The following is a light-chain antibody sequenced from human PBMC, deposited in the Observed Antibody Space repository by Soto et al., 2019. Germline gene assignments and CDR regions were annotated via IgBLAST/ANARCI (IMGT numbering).Light chain of an antibody. CDR1: SSDVGGYNY. J-gene: IGLJ3*02. CDR2: DVV. CDR3: CSYAGSYTLV. V-gene: IGLV2-11*01. Sequence: QSALTQPRSVSGSPGQSVTISRTGTSSDVGGYNYVSWYQQHPGKAPKHMIYDVVKRPSGVPDRFSGSKSGNTASLTISGLQAEDEADYYCCSYAGSYTLVFGGGTKLTVL.